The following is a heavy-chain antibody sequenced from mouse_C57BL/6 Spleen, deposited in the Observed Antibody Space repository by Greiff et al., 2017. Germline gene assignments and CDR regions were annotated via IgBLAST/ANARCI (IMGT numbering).Heavy chain of an antibody. V-gene: IGHV1-82*01. CDR2: IYPGDGDT. CDR1: GYAFSSSW. D-gene: IGHD2-1*01. CDR3: ARLNGNYLYAMDY. Sequence: VQLQQSGPELVKPGASVKISCKASGYAFSSSWMNWVKQRPGKGLEWIGRIYPGDGDTNYNGKFKGKATLTADKSSRTAYMQLSSLTSEDSAVYFCARLNGNYLYAMDYWGQGTSVTVSS. J-gene: IGHJ4*01.